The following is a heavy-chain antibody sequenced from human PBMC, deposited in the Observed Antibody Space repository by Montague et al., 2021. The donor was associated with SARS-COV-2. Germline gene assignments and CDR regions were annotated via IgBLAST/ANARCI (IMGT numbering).Heavy chain of an antibody. CDR1: GGSTASHD. D-gene: IGHD6-19*01. Sequence: SETLSLTCTVSGGSTASHDWNWIRQSPGKRPEWIGYGYYNGDTKYNPSLQSRVTISIDTSESQFSLRLNSVTAADTAVSFCARGWAFDPWGQGRLVTVSS. CDR2: GYYNGDT. V-gene: IGHV4-59*08. CDR3: ARGWAFDP. J-gene: IGHJ5*02.